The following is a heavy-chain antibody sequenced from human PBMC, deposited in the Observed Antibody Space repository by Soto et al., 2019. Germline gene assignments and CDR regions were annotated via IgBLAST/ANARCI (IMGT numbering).Heavy chain of an antibody. CDR1: GGSVSSGSYY. D-gene: IGHD3-3*01. CDR3: ARHYYDFWSGLDY. V-gene: IGHV4-61*01. Sequence: QVQLQESGPGLVKPSETLSLTCTVSGGSVSSGSYYWSWIRQPPGKGLEWIGYIYYSGSTNYNPTLKSRVTISVDTSKNQFSLKLSSVTAADTAVYYCARHYYDFWSGLDYWGQGPLVTVSS. CDR2: IYYSGST. J-gene: IGHJ4*02.